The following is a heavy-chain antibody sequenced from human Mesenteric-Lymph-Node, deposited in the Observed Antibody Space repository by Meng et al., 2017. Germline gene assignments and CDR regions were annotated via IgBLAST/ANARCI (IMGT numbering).Heavy chain of an antibody. V-gene: IGHV6-1*01. CDR3: ARGLWFGEGNWFDP. CDR1: GDSASSNSAA. J-gene: IGHJ5*02. CDR2: TYYRSKWYN. Sequence: SQTLSLTCAISGDSASSNSAAWNWIRQSPSRGLEWLGRTYYRSKWYNDYAVSVKSRITINPDTSKNQFSLQLNSVTPEDTAVYYCARGLWFGEGNWFDPWGQGTLVTVSS. D-gene: IGHD3-10*01.